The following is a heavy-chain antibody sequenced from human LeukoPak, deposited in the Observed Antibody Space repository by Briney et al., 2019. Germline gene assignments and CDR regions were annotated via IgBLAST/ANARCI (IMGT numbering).Heavy chain of an antibody. D-gene: IGHD5-12*01. CDR3: ARDKVDAYYDY. J-gene: IGHJ4*02. CDR2: IYYSGSN. V-gene: IGHV4-61*01. Sequence: RPSETLSLTCIVSGGSISSGSYYGNWIRQPPGKGLEWIEYIYYSGSNNYNPSLKSRVTIPVDTSKNQFSLKLSSVTAPDTAVYYCARDKVDAYYDYWGQGTLVTVSS. CDR1: GGSISSGSYY.